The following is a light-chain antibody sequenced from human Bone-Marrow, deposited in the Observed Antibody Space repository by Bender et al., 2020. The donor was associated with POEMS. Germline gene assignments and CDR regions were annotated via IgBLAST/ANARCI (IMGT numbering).Light chain of an antibody. CDR2: GVN. CDR3: CSFAGRDEWV. J-gene: IGLJ3*02. V-gene: IGLV2-8*01. Sequence: QSALTQPPSASGSPGQSVTISCTGTSSDVGGYDSVSWYLQHPGQAPKLIIYGVNKRPSGVPERFSASKSGNTASLTVSGLQAEDEADFYCCSFAGRDEWVFGGGTKLTVL. CDR1: SSDVGGYDS.